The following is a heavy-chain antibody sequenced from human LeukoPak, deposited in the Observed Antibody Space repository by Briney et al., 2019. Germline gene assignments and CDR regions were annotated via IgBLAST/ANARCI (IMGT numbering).Heavy chain of an antibody. V-gene: IGHV4-59*01. CDR1: GGSISSYY. J-gene: IGHJ4*02. Sequence: SETLSLTCTVSGGSISSYYWSWIRQPPGKGLEWIGYIHYRGSTNYNPSLKSRVTISADTSKNQFSLKLNSVTAADTAVYYCARAHYDFWSGYFMTVDYWGQGTLVTVSS. CDR3: ARAHYDFWSGYFMTVDY. CDR2: IHYRGST. D-gene: IGHD3-3*01.